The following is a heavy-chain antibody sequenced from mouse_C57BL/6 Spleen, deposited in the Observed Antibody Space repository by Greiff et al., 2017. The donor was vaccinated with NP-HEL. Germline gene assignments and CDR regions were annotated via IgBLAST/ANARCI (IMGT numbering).Heavy chain of an antibody. CDR3: AREEGYDYDDPYYAMDY. V-gene: IGHV1-12*01. CDR2: IYPGNGDT. J-gene: IGHJ4*01. Sequence: QVQLQQSGAELVRPGASVKMSCKASGYTFTSYNMHWVKQTPRQGLEWIGAIYPGNGDTSYNQKFKGKATLTVDKSSSTAYMQLSSLTSEDSAVYFCAREEGYDYDDPYYAMDYWGQGTSVTVSS. D-gene: IGHD2-4*01. CDR1: GYTFTSYN.